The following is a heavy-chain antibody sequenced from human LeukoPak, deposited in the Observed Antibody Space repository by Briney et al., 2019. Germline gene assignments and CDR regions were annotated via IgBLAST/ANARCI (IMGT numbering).Heavy chain of an antibody. D-gene: IGHD3-10*01. CDR3: AREGDAFDI. CDR2: TGQDGSEN. CDR1: GFTFNRHR. Sequence: GGSLRLSCAASGFTFNRHRISWVRQAPGEGLEWVANTGQDGSENYHVDSVKGRFTISRDNAKNSVYLQMNYLRAEDTAVYYCAREGDAFDIWGQGTMVTVSS. V-gene: IGHV3-7*01. J-gene: IGHJ3*02.